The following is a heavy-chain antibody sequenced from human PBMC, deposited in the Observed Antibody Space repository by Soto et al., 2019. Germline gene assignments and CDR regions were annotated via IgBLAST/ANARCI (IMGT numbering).Heavy chain of an antibody. V-gene: IGHV3-53*01. CDR1: GLEVSYNY. CDR2: LYNSETT. D-gene: IGHD2-2*01. Sequence: GGSLRLSCAASGLEVSYNYRNWVRQAPGKGLEWVSVLYNSETTYYAESVKGRFTISRDTVKNTVYLEMNNMRVDDSAVYYCARDKTPGAGWFDPWGRGTLVTVSS. J-gene: IGHJ5*02. CDR3: ARDKTPGAGWFDP.